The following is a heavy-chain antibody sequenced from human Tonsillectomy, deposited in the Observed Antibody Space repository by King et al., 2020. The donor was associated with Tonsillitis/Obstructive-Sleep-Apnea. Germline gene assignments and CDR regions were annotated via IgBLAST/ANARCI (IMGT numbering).Heavy chain of an antibody. D-gene: IGHD3-3*01. CDR2: ISYDGSNK. CDR1: GFTFSSYA. V-gene: IGHV3-30*01. Sequence: VQLVESGGGVVQPGRSLRLSCAASGFTFSSYAMHWVRQAPGKGLEWVAVISYDGSNKYYADSVKGRFTISRDNSKNTLYLQMNSLRAEDTAEYYCARTALTIFGVVMWYFDLWGRGTLVTVSS. J-gene: IGHJ2*01. CDR3: ARTALTIFGVVMWYFDL.